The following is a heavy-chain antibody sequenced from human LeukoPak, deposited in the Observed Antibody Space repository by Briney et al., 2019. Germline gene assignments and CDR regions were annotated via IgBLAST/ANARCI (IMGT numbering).Heavy chain of an antibody. V-gene: IGHV4-39*01. CDR2: IYYSGST. CDR1: GGSISSSSYY. Sequence: PSETLSLTRTVSGGSISSSSYYWGWIRQPPGKGLEWIGSIYYSGSTYYNPSLKSRVTISVDTSKNQFSLKLSSVTAADTAAYYCAVEFLGYGSGSYFDYWGQGTLVTVSS. J-gene: IGHJ4*02. D-gene: IGHD3-10*01. CDR3: AVEFLGYGSGSYFDY.